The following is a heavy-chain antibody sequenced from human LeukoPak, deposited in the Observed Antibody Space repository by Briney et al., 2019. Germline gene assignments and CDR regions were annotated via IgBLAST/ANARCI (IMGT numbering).Heavy chain of an antibody. Sequence: PGGSLRLSCATSGFTFSSYSMNWVRQAPGKGLEWVSYIRSSGDMIYYADSVKGRFTISRDNAKKSVYLQMNSLRDEDTAVYYCVRDPDALDYWGQGTLVTVSS. CDR1: GFTFSSYS. V-gene: IGHV3-48*02. CDR3: VRDPDALDY. J-gene: IGHJ4*02. CDR2: IRSSGDMI.